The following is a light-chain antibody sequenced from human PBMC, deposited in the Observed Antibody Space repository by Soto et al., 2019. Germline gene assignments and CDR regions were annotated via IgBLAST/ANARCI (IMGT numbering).Light chain of an antibody. CDR1: SSEVGGYNY. Sequence: QSVLSRAACGSRSYGPAVAISCTGTSSEVGGYNYVSWYQQHPGKAPKLMIYDVTSRPSGVSDRFSGSKSGTTASLTISGLQAEDEADYYCSSYTTSNTRQIVFGTGTKVTVL. CDR2: DVT. CDR3: SSYTTSNTRQIV. J-gene: IGLJ1*01. V-gene: IGLV2-14*03.